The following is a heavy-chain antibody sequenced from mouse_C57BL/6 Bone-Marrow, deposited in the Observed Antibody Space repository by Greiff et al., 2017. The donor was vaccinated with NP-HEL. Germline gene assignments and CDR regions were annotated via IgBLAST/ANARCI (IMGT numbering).Heavy chain of an antibody. Sequence: VQRVESGAELVRPGTSVKMSCKASGYTFTNYWIGWAKQRPGHGLEWIGDISPGGGYTNYNEKFKGTATLTADKSSSTAYLPFSSLTSEYSAIYYCERGEARDYGGKGTSVTAS. CDR2: ISPGGGYT. CDR1: GYTFTNYW. V-gene: IGHV1-63*01. CDR3: ERGEARDY. J-gene: IGHJ4*01.